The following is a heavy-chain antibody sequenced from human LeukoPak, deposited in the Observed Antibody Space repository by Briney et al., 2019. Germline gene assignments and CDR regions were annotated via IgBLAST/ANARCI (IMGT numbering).Heavy chain of an antibody. D-gene: IGHD3-10*01. V-gene: IGHV1-18*01. CDR3: ARAVSGSGSWRSHYYYYYMDV. Sequence: ASVKVSCKASGYTFTSYGISWVRQAPGQGLEWMGWISAYNGNTNYAQKLQGRVTMTTDTSTSTAYMELRSLRSDDTAVYYCARAVSGSGSWRSHYYYYYMDVWGKGTTVTVSS. CDR1: GYTFTSYG. CDR2: ISAYNGNT. J-gene: IGHJ6*03.